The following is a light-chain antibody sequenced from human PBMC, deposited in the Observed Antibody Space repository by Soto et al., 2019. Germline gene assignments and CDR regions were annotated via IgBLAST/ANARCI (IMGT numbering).Light chain of an antibody. CDR2: DAS. CDR3: QQYNNWPPSYT. CDR1: QSISIN. V-gene: IGKV3-15*01. Sequence: EIVMTQSPGTLSVSPGERATLSCRASQSISINLAWYQHKPGQAPRLLIYDASTRATGIPARFSGSGSGTEFTLPISSLQSEDFAVYCCQQYNNWPPSYTFGQGTKLEIK. J-gene: IGKJ2*01.